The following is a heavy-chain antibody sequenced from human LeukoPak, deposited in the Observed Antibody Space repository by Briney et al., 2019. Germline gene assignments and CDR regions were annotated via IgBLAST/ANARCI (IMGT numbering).Heavy chain of an antibody. CDR3: AKEDYFDY. CDR1: GFTFSSYG. Sequence: GGSLRLSCAASGFTFSSYGMHWVRQLPGKGLEWVAVISYDGSNKYYADSVKGRFTISRDNSKNTLYLQMNSLRAEDTAVYYCAKEDYFDYWGQGTLVTVSS. V-gene: IGHV3-30*18. J-gene: IGHJ4*02. CDR2: ISYDGSNK.